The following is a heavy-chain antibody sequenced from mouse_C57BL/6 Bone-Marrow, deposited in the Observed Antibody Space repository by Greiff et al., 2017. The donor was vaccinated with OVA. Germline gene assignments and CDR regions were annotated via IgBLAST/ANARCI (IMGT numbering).Heavy chain of an antibody. CDR2: ISSGGDYI. Sequence: EVKLVESGEGLVKPGGSLKLSCAASGFTFSSYAMSWVRQTPEKRLEWFAYISSGGDYIYYADTLKGRFTISRDNARNTLYLQLSSLKSEDTAMYYCTRVGFITTVVAWYFDVWGTGTTVTVA. D-gene: IGHD1-1*01. CDR1: GFTFSSYA. V-gene: IGHV5-9-1*02. J-gene: IGHJ1*03. CDR3: TRVGFITTVVAWYFDV.